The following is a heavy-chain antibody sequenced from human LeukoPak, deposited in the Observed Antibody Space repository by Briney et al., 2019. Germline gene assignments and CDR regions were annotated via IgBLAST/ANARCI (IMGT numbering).Heavy chain of an antibody. CDR3: ARHTYDCSSTSCYSFDP. J-gene: IGHJ5*02. V-gene: IGHV5-51*01. CDR2: IYPGDSDT. CDR1: GYSFTSYW. Sequence: GKSLQISCKGSGYSFTSYWSGWGRQMPGKGLGWMGIIYPGDSDTRYSPPSQGHVTISADKSISTAYPQCRSLKASYTDTYCSARHTYDCSSTSCYSFDPWGPGTLVTVSS. D-gene: IGHD2-2*02.